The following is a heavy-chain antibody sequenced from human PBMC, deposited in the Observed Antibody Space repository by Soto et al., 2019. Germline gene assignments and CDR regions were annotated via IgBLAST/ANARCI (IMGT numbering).Heavy chain of an antibody. CDR2: ISSTGGDI. Sequence: QVQLVESGGGLVKSGGSLRLSCAASGLSFRDYYMTWIRQAPGKGLEWLSDISSTGGDIYYADSVKGRFTISRANAKNSLLLQMNSLRAEDTAVYYCASGLVGTSYSTFDYWGQGTLVTVSS. V-gene: IGHV3-11*01. D-gene: IGHD1-26*01. CDR1: GLSFRDYY. CDR3: ASGLVGTSYSTFDY. J-gene: IGHJ4*02.